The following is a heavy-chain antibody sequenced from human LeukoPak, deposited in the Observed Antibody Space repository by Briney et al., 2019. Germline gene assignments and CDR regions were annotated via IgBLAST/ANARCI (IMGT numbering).Heavy chain of an antibody. J-gene: IGHJ4*02. V-gene: IGHV3-23*01. CDR1: GFTFSSYA. D-gene: IGHD1-26*01. CDR2: ISGGGGST. CDR3: AKGGKWDVTPFDY. Sequence: GGSLRLSCAASGFTFSSYAMHWVRQAPGKGLEWVSTISGGGGSTYYADSVKGRFTISRDNSKNTLHLQVNSLRAEDTAVYYCAKGGKWDVTPFDYWGQGTLVTVSS.